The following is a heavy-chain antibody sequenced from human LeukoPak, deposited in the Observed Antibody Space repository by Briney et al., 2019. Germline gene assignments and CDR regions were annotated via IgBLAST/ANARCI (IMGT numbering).Heavy chain of an antibody. V-gene: IGHV1-2*06. CDR3: ARDNGLGATVGDY. CDR2: INPNSGGT. J-gene: IGHJ4*02. CDR1: GYTFTDYY. D-gene: IGHD1-26*01. Sequence: PRASVKVSCKASGYTFTDYYIHWVRQAPGQGLEWMGRINPNSGGTKYAQNFQGRVTMTRDTSISTAYMELSRLRSDDTAVYYCARDNGLGATVGDYWGQGTLVTVSS.